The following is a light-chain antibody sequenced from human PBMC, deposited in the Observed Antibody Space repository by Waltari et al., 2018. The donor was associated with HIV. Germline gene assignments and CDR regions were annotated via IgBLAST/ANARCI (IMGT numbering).Light chain of an antibody. CDR3: CSYTGTYIV. J-gene: IGLJ1*01. V-gene: IGLV2-11*01. CDR2: EVN. Sequence: SCTGTSSDIGGYKYVSWYQHHPTKAPKLLIHEVNSRPSGVSGRFSASKSGNTASLTISGLQAEDEADYYCCSYTGTYIVFGTGTEVTVL. CDR1: SSDIGGYKY.